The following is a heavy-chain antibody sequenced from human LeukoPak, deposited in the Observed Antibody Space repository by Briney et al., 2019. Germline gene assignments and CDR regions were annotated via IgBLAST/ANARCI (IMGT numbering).Heavy chain of an antibody. D-gene: IGHD3-16*01. Sequence: GGSLRLSCAASGFTFSSYGMSWVRQAPGKGLEWVSAISGSGGSTYYADSVKGRFTISRDNSKNTLYLQMNSLRAEDTAVYYCARSDVLYASQGEARYFNHWGQGTLVTVSS. J-gene: IGHJ4*02. V-gene: IGHV3-23*01. CDR3: ARSDVLYASQGEARYFNH. CDR1: GFTFSSYG. CDR2: ISGSGGST.